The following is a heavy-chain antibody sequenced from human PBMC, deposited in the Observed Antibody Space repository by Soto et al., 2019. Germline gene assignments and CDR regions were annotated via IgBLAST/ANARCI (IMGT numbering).Heavy chain of an antibody. Sequence: QVQLVESGGGLVKPGGSLRLSCAASGFTFSDYYMSWIRQAPGKGLEWVSYISSSCSTIYYADSVKGRFTISRDNAKNSLYLQMNSLRAEDTAVYYCARDHGVAAAKYYYYYYGMDVWGQGTTVTVSS. D-gene: IGHD6-13*01. V-gene: IGHV3-11*01. CDR2: ISSSCSTI. CDR3: ARDHGVAAAKYYYYYYGMDV. J-gene: IGHJ6*02. CDR1: GFTFSDYY.